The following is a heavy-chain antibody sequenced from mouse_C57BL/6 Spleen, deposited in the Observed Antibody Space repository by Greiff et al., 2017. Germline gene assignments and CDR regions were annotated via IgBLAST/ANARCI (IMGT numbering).Heavy chain of an antibody. CDR2: IDPETGGT. D-gene: IGHD2-3*01. CDR3: TRLGGYDGYFYFDY. CDR1: GYTFTDYE. Sequence: VQLQQSGAELVRPGASVTLSCKASGYTFTDYEMHWVKQTPVHGLEWIGAIDPETGGTAYNQKFKGKAILTADKSSSTAYMELRSLTSEDSAVYYCTRLGGYDGYFYFDYWGQGTTLTVSS. J-gene: IGHJ2*01. V-gene: IGHV1-15*01.